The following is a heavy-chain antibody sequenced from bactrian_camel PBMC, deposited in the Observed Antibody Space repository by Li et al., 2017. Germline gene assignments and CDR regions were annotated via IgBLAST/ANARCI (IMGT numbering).Heavy chain of an antibody. J-gene: IGHJ4*01. Sequence: HVQLVESGGGSEQAGGSLILSCTVSGYTHSTYCGGWFRQVPGKGREGVVVLNTDTVEARTVYADSVKGRFTISHDVAKRTLSLQMSNIEADDTATYYCALDVLERGCSLTTVFHRWGQGTQVTVS. D-gene: IGHD8*01. CDR1: GYTHSTYC. CDR3: ALDVLERGCSLTTVFHR. CDR2: LNTDTVEAR. V-gene: IGHV3S1*01.